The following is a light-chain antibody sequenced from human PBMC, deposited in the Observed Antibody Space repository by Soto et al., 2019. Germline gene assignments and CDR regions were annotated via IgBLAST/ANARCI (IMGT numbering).Light chain of an antibody. CDR3: QQRSDWPFLT. J-gene: IGKJ4*01. Sequence: DIQMTQSPSILSASVGDRVTITCRASQSISSWLAWYQQKPGKAPKLLIYDASSLESGVPSRFSGSGSGTEFTLTISSLQPDDFAVYYCQQRSDWPFLTFGGGTKVDIK. V-gene: IGKV1-5*01. CDR2: DAS. CDR1: QSISSW.